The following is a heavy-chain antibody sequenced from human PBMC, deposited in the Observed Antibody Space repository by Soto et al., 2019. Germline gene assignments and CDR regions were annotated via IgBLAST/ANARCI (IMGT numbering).Heavy chain of an antibody. CDR1: GYTFSGYY. D-gene: IGHD2-2*02. J-gene: IGHJ6*02. CDR2: INPNSGGT. V-gene: IGHV1-2*02. Sequence: QEQLVQSGAEVKKPGASVKVSCKASGYTFSGYYIHWLRQAPGQGLEWMGWINPNSGGTNYAQKFQGRVTVTRDTPTSTAYMVLSRLTSDDTAVYYCARSLTEGYCTITGCYTRPLYGMDVWGQGTTVTVSS. CDR3: ARSLTEGYCTITGCYTRPLYGMDV.